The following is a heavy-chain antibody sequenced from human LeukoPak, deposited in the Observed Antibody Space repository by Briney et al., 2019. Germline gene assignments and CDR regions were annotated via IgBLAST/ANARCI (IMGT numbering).Heavy chain of an antibody. CDR1: GFTFSSYA. CDR2: ISYDGSNK. Sequence: GGSLRLSCAASGFTFSSYAMHWVRQAPGKGLEWVAVISYDGSNKYYADSVKGRFTISRDNSKNTLYLQMNSLRAEDTAVYYCARVRYDILTGYYKYYYYGMDVWGQGTTVTVSS. J-gene: IGHJ6*02. D-gene: IGHD3-9*01. CDR3: ARVRYDILTGYYKYYYYGMDV. V-gene: IGHV3-30-3*01.